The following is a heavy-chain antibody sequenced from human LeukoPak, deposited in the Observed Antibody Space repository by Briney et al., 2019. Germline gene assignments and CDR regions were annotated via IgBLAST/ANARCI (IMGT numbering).Heavy chain of an antibody. V-gene: IGHV4-59*11. D-gene: IGHD3-10*01. CDR1: VGSISSHY. Sequence: PSETLSLTCTVSVGSISSHYWSWIRQPPGKGLEWIGYISYSGTTNYNPSLKSRVTISVAPSKNQFSLKLRSVTAPDTAVYYCARDRGNYFDYWGQGTLVTVSS. CDR3: ARDRGNYFDY. J-gene: IGHJ4*02. CDR2: ISYSGTT.